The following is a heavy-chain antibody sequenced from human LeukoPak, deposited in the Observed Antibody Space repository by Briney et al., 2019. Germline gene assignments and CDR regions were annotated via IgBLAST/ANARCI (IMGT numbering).Heavy chain of an antibody. CDR2: MNPSSGNT. D-gene: IGHD3-22*01. CDR3: ARVAYYYDSAGLYLNYFYGMDV. J-gene: IGHJ6*02. CDR1: GYTFTSYD. Sequence: ASVEVSCKASGYTFTSYDINWVRQATGQGLEWLGWMNPSSGNTGYAQKFQGRVTMTRDTSISTAYMELSSLRSEDTAVYYCARVAYYYDSAGLYLNYFYGMDVWGQGTTVTASS. V-gene: IGHV1-8*01.